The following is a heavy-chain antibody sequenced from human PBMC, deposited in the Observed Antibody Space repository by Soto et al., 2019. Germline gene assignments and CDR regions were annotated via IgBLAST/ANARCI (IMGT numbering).Heavy chain of an antibody. V-gene: IGHV3-48*02. CDR2: ISSSSTI. J-gene: IGHJ4*02. Sequence: EVQLVESGGGLVQPGGSLRLSCAASGFTFSSYSMNWVRQAPGKGLEWVSYISSSSTIYYADSVKGRFTISRDNAKNSLYLQMNSLRDEDTAVYYCARDYYDSSGDYWGQGTLVTVSS. CDR1: GFTFSSYS. CDR3: ARDYYDSSGDY. D-gene: IGHD3-22*01.